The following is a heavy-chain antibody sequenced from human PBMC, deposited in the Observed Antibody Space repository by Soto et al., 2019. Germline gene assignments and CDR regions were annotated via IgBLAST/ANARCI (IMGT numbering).Heavy chain of an antibody. CDR3: ARDLGAAAPYGMDV. D-gene: IGHD6-13*01. CDR1: GFTFSDYY. V-gene: IGHV3-11*01. CDR2: ISSSGSNI. J-gene: IGHJ6*02. Sequence: GGSLRLSCAASGFTFSDYYMSWIRQAPGKGLEWVSYISSSGSNIYYADSVKGRFTISRDNAKNSLYLQMNSLRAEDTAVYYCARDLGAAAPYGMDVWGQGTTVTVSS.